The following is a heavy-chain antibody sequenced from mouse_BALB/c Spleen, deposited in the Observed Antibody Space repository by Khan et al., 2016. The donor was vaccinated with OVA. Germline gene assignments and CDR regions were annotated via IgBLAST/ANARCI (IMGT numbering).Heavy chain of an antibody. Sequence: EVQLQESGPGLVKPSQSLSLTCTVTGYSITSDYAWNWIRQFPGNKLEWMGYISYSGSTSYNPSLKSRISITRDTSKNQFFLQLNSVTTEDTATYYCARRGNSYFDYWGQGTTLTVSS. CDR2: ISYSGST. CDR3: ARRGNSYFDY. CDR1: GYSITSDYA. V-gene: IGHV3-2*02. J-gene: IGHJ2*01.